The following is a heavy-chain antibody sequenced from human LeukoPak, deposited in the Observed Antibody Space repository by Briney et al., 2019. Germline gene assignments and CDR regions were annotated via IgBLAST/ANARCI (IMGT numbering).Heavy chain of an antibody. CDR3: ARCTASCYANAFDV. CDR2: IWYDGSNK. CDR1: GFTFSNYG. D-gene: IGHD2-2*01. V-gene: IGHV3-33*01. Sequence: PGGSLGLSCAASGFTFSNYGMHWVRQAPGKGLEWVAAIWYDGSNKYYGDSVKGRFTISRDNSKNTLYLQMNSLRPEDTAVYYCARCTASCYANAFDVWGQGTLLTVSS. J-gene: IGHJ3*01.